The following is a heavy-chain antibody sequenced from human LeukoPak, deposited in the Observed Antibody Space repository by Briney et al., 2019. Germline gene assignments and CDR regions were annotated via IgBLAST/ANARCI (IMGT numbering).Heavy chain of an antibody. CDR1: GYTFTSYG. CDR2: ISAYNGNT. Sequence: GASVKVSCKASGYTFTSYGISWVRQASGQGLEWMGWISAYNGNTNYAQKFQGRVTMTRNTSISTAYMELSSLRSEDTAVYYCARGYSSSPFDYWGQGTLVTVSS. V-gene: IGHV1-18*01. J-gene: IGHJ4*02. D-gene: IGHD6-6*01. CDR3: ARGYSSSPFDY.